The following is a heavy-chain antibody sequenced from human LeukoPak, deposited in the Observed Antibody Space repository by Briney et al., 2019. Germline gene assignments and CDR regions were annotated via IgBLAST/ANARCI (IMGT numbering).Heavy chain of an antibody. Sequence: GGSLRLSCAASGFTFSSYSMNWVRQAPGKGLEWVAVISYDGSNKYYADSVKGRFTISRDNSKNTLYLQMNSLRAEDTAVSYCARDSRFGSSGRTGGYFDYWGQGTLVTVSS. CDR3: ARDSRFGSSGRTGGYFDY. D-gene: IGHD6-19*01. V-gene: IGHV3-30*03. J-gene: IGHJ4*02. CDR1: GFTFSSYS. CDR2: ISYDGSNK.